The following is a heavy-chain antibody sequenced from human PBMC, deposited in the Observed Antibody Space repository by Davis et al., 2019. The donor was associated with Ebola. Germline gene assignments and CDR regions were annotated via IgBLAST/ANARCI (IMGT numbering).Heavy chain of an antibody. V-gene: IGHV4-39*02. D-gene: IGHD6-6*01. Sequence: SETLSLTCTVSGGSINSNGCYWGWVRQPPGKGLEWVGSVPYGGAASYNPSLKSRVTISLDTSKNHFSLRVNSVTAADTAVYYCARDRGIAARFFDYWGQGTLVTVSS. CDR2: VPYGGAA. CDR3: ARDRGIAARFFDY. CDR1: GGSINSNGCY. J-gene: IGHJ4*02.